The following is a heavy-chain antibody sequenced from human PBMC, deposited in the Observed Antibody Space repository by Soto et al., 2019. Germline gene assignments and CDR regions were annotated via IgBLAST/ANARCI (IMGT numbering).Heavy chain of an antibody. CDR1: GGSFSGYY. CDR2: INHSGST. CDR3: ARVGGMDV. J-gene: IGHJ6*02. V-gene: IGHV4-34*01. Sequence: SETLSLTCAVYGGSFSGYYWSWIRQPPGKGLEWIGEINHSGSTNYNPSLKSRVTISVDTSKNQFSLYLQMNGLRAEDTAVYYCARVGGMDVWGQGTTVTVSS.